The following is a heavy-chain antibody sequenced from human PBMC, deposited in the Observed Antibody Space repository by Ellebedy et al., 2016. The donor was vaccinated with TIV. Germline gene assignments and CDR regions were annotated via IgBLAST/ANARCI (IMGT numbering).Heavy chain of an antibody. CDR3: ARRGVCSGSSCYYDY. CDR1: GYTFTSYY. CDR2: IIPSGGDT. Sequence: AASVKVSCKASGYTFTSYYMHWVRQAPGQGLEWMGIIIPSGGDTSSAQKFQGRITMTRDTSTSTFYMELSSLRSEDTAGYYCARRGVCSGSSCYYDYWGQGTLVTVSS. J-gene: IGHJ4*02. D-gene: IGHD2-15*01. V-gene: IGHV1-46*01.